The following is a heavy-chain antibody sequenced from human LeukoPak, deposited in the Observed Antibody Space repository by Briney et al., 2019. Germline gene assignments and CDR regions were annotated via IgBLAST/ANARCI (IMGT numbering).Heavy chain of an antibody. J-gene: IGHJ4*02. V-gene: IGHV3-30*04. CDR3: ARNPTVTWYFDY. CDR2: ISYDGSNK. Sequence: GGSLRLSCAASGFTFSSYAMHWVRQAPGKGLEWVAVISYDGSNKYYADSVKGRFTISRDNSKNTLYLQMNSLRAEDTAVYYCARNPTVTWYFDYWGQGTLVTVSS. D-gene: IGHD4-17*01. CDR1: GFTFSSYA.